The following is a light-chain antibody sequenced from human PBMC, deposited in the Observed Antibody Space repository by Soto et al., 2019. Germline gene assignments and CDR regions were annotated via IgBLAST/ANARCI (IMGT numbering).Light chain of an antibody. CDR2: DNN. Sequence: QSVLTQPPSVSGAPGQKVTISCSGSSSNIGNNYVAWYQQLPGTAPKLLIFDNNKRPSGIPDRFSGSKTGTSATLGITGLQTGDEDDYYCGTWDSSLSAVVFGGGTKVTVL. CDR3: GTWDSSLSAVV. J-gene: IGLJ2*01. CDR1: SSNIGNNY. V-gene: IGLV1-51*01.